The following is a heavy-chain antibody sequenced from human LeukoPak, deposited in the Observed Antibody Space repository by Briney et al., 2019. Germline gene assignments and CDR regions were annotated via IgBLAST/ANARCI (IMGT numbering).Heavy chain of an antibody. V-gene: IGHV1-2*02. D-gene: IGHD3-10*01. CDR3: ARDVFGELLMSHWFDP. J-gene: IGHJ5*02. CDR1: GYTFTDYY. CDR2: INPNSGGT. Sequence: ASVKVSRKASGYTFTDYYMHWVRQAPGQGLEWMGWINPNSGGTNYAQKFQGRVTMTRDTSISTAYMELSSLRSDDTAVYYCARDVFGELLMSHWFDPWGQGALVTVSS.